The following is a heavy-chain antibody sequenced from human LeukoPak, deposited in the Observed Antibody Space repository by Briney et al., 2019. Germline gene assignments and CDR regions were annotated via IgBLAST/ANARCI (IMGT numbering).Heavy chain of an antibody. J-gene: IGHJ4*02. CDR1: GGSISSGGYY. CDR2: IYYSGST. Sequence: SETLSLACTVSGGSISSGGYYWSWIRQHPGKGLEWIGYIYYSGSTYYNPSLKSRVTISVDTSKNQFSLKLSSVTAADTAVYYCARENSSMVRGVMGAAFDYWGQGTLVTVSS. CDR3: ARENSSMVRGVMGAAFDY. D-gene: IGHD3-10*01. V-gene: IGHV4-31*03.